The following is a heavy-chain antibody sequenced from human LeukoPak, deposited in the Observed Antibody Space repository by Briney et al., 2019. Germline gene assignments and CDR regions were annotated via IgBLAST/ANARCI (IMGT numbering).Heavy chain of an antibody. CDR3: ARVRGNGDYPYYYYGMDV. Sequence: GASVTVSCKASGYTFTSYGISWVRQAPGQGLEWMGWISAYNGNTNYAQKLQGRVTMTTDTSTSTAYMELRSLRSDDTAVYYCARVRGNGDYPYYYYGMDVWGQGTTVTVSS. D-gene: IGHD4-17*01. V-gene: IGHV1-18*01. CDR1: GYTFTSYG. CDR2: ISAYNGNT. J-gene: IGHJ6*02.